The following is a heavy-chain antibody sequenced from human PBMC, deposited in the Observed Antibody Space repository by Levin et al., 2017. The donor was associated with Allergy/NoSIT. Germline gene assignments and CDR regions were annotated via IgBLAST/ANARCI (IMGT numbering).Heavy chain of an antibody. CDR3: ATHSPSWEWLIGH. D-gene: IGHD6-19*01. CDR2: ISYDGNNK. CDR1: GFTFSSYG. Sequence: LSLTCAASGFTFSSYGIHWVRQAPGKGLEWVALISYDGNNKYYVDSVKGRFTISRDNSKNTLYLQMNSLRAEDTAVYYCATHSPSWEWLIGHWGQGTLVSVS. J-gene: IGHJ4*02. V-gene: IGHV3-30*03.